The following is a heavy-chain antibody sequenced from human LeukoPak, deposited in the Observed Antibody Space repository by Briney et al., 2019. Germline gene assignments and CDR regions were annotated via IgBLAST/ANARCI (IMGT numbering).Heavy chain of an antibody. CDR1: GGSISSSNW. V-gene: IGHV4-4*02. Sequence: SGTLSLTCAVSGGSISSSNWWSWVRQPPGKGLEWIGEIYHSGSTNYNPSLKSRVTISVDTSKNQFSLKLSSVTAADTAVYYCARGLYYNSSERYGVDVWGQGATVTVSS. D-gene: IGHD3-10*01. CDR2: IYHSGST. CDR3: ARGLYYNSSERYGVDV. J-gene: IGHJ6*01.